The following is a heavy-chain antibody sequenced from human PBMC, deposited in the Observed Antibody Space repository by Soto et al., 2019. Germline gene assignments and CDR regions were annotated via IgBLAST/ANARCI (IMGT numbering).Heavy chain of an antibody. D-gene: IGHD6-6*01. CDR1: GFTFSSYW. J-gene: IGHJ6*02. CDR3: ARRPYSSSSINYYYYGMDV. CDR2: INSDGSST. Sequence: GGSLRLSCAASGFTFSSYWMHWVRQAPGKGLVCVSRINSDGSSTSYADSVKGRFTISRANAKNTLYLQMNSLRAEDTAVYYCARRPYSSSSINYYYYGMDVWGQGTTVTVSS. V-gene: IGHV3-74*01.